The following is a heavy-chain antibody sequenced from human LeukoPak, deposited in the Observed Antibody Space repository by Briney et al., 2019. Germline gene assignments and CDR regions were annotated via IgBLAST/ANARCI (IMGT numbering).Heavy chain of an antibody. J-gene: IGHJ5*02. Sequence: SETLSLTCAVYGGSFSGYYWSWIRQPPGKGLEWIGYIYYSGSTNYNPSLKSRVTISVDTSKNQFSLKLSSVTAADTAVYYCARAPLRGWFDPWGQGTLVTVSS. CDR2: IYYSGST. CDR3: ARAPLRGWFDP. D-gene: IGHD4-17*01. V-gene: IGHV4-59*01. CDR1: GGSFSGYY.